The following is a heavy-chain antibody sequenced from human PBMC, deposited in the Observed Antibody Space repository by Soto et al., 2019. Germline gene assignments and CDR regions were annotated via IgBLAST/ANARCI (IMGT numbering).Heavy chain of an antibody. CDR1: AGSINSGNYF. V-gene: IGHV4-30-4*01. J-gene: IGHJ4*02. CDR3: ARVLGDDLLTGYSDVDTALGIFDF. CDR2: IYYSGNT. D-gene: IGHD3-9*01. Sequence: QVQLQESGPGLVKPSQTLSLTCTVSAGSINSGNYFWSWIRQPPGKGLEWIGYIYYSGNTYYNPSLKSRVTISGDTSKKQFSLKLSSVTAADTAVYFCARVLGDDLLTGYSDVDTALGIFDFWGRGTLVTVSS.